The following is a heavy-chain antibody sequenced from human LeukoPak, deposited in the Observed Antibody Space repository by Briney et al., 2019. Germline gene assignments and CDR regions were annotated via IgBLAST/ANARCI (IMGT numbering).Heavy chain of an antibody. CDR2: ISAYNGNT. V-gene: IGHV1-18*01. CDR1: GYTFTNHG. D-gene: IGHD3-22*01. J-gene: IGHJ3*02. Sequence: ASVKVSCKASGYTFTNHGISWVRQAPGQGLEWMGWISAYNGNTNYAQKLQGRVTMTTDTSTSTAYMEVRSLRSDDTAVYYCAREDKYYDSSGHAFDIWGQGTMVTVSS. CDR3: AREDKYYDSSGHAFDI.